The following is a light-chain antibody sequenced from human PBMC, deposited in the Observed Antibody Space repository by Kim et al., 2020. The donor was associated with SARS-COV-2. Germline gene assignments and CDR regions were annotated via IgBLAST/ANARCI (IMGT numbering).Light chain of an antibody. V-gene: IGLV10-54*04. Sequence: SRSAPRTWHGNTNNIGKEGATWLQNHQGHPPKLLSSRNNNRPAGISAGFSTAGSGYTASLTITGLQPEDEADYYCAAWDVSLSAWVFGGGTQLTVL. CDR1: TNNIGKEG. CDR3: AAWDVSLSAWV. CDR2: RNN. J-gene: IGLJ3*02.